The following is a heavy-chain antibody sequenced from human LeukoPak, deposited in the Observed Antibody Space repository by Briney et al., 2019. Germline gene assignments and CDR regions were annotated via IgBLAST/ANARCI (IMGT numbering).Heavy chain of an antibody. Sequence: SETLSLTCTVSSGSVSSGSYYWSWIRQPPGKGLEWIGYIYYSGSTNYNPSLKSRVTISVDTSKNQFSLKLSSVTAADTAVYYCARTYYYDSSGYYFEWFDPWGQGTLVTVSS. V-gene: IGHV4-61*01. CDR1: SGSVSSGSYY. D-gene: IGHD3-22*01. CDR2: IYYSGST. CDR3: ARTYYYDSSGYYFEWFDP. J-gene: IGHJ5*02.